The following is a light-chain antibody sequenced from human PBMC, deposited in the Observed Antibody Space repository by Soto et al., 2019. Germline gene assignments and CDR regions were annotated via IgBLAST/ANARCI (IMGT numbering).Light chain of an antibody. V-gene: IGKV1-5*01. CDR2: DAS. Sequence: DVQMTQSPSTLSASVGDRVTITCRASQSLSYRLAWYQQKPGKAPKVLIYDASSLESGVPSRFSGSGSGTEFILTISSLQPDDFATYYCQQYNSYVFGQGTKVDIK. CDR1: QSLSYR. J-gene: IGKJ1*01. CDR3: QQYNSYV.